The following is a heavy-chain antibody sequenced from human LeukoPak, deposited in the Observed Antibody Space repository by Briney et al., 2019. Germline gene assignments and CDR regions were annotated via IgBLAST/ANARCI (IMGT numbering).Heavy chain of an antibody. CDR2: MNPNSGNT. D-gene: IGHD4-23*01. Sequence: ASVKVSCKASGYTFTSYDINWVRQATGQGLEWMGWMNPNSGNTGYAQKFQGRVTMTRNTSISTAYMELSGLRSEDTAVYYCARGGALYGGNSYWGQGTLVTVSS. V-gene: IGHV1-8*01. CDR3: ARGGALYGGNSY. J-gene: IGHJ4*02. CDR1: GYTFTSYD.